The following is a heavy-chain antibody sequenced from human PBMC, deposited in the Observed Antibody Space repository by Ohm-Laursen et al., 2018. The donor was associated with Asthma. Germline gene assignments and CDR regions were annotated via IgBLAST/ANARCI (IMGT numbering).Heavy chain of an antibody. CDR3: ARAIVVVIAEYNWFDP. V-gene: IGHV1-69*13. CDR1: GGTFSSYA. CDR2: IIPIFGTA. D-gene: IGHD2-21*01. Sequence: SVKASCKASGGTFSSYAISWVRQAPGQGLEWMGGIIPIFGTANYAQKFQGRVTITADESTSTAYMELSSLRSEDTAVYYCARAIVVVIAEYNWFDPWGQGALVTVSS. J-gene: IGHJ5*02.